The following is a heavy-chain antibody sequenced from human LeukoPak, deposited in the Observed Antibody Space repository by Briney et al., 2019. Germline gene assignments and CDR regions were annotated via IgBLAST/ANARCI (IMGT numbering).Heavy chain of an antibody. V-gene: IGHV3-21*01. CDR3: ARYNKGWNDY. CDR2: ISSTSSLI. J-gene: IGHJ4*02. D-gene: IGHD1-1*01. CDR1: GFTFSSFK. Sequence: GGSVSLSCAASGFTFSSFKMNWVRQAPGKGLEWVSSISSTSSLIWYADSLKGRFTISRDNAKNSLYLQMDSLRAEDTAVYYCARYNKGWNDYWGQGTLVTVSS.